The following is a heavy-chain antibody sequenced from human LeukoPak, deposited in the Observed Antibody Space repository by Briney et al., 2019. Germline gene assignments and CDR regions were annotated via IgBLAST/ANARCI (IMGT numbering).Heavy chain of an antibody. CDR2: IIRIFGTA. D-gene: IGHD3-10*01. CDR3: AIEGVGYYGSGSYYNFDP. CDR1: GYTFTSYD. Sequence: SVKVSCKGSGYTFTSYDINWVRQATGQGLEWMGGIIRIFGTANYAQKFQGRVTITAHKSTSTAYMELSSLRSEDTAVYYCAIEGVGYYGSGSYYNFDPWGQGTLVTVSS. J-gene: IGHJ5*02. V-gene: IGHV1-69*06.